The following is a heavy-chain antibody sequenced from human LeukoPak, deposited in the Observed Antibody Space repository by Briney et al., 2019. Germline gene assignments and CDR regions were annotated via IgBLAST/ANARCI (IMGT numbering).Heavy chain of an antibody. CDR1: GFTVSRNY. D-gene: IGHD3-3*01. Sequence: GGSLRLSCAASGFTVSRNYMSWVRQAPGKGLEWVSIIYSGGRTYYADSVKGRFTISRDNSNNTLFLQMNSLRAEDTAVYYCAGGFFSVYYVYGVQATLVTVSS. CDR2: IYSGGRT. CDR3: AGGFFSVYYVY. J-gene: IGHJ4*02. V-gene: IGHV3-53*01.